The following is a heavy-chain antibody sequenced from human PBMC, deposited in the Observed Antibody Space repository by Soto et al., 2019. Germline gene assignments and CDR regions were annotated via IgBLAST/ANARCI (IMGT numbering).Heavy chain of an antibody. CDR3: ARVTAGSSDFDY. CDR1: GYTFTNYG. J-gene: IGHJ4*02. Sequence: ASVKVSCKTSGYTFTNYGISWVRQAPGQGLEWMGWITTDKGKTTYAQNLQGRVTMTRDTSISTAYMELRSLRSEDTALYYCARVTAGSSDFDYWGQGTLVTVSS. D-gene: IGHD6-6*01. V-gene: IGHV1-18*01. CDR2: ITTDKGKT.